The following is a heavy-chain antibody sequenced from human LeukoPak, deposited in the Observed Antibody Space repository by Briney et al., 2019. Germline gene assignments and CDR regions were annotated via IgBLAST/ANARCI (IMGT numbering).Heavy chain of an antibody. CDR1: GGSIGSHY. V-gene: IGHV4-59*11. D-gene: IGHD3-3*01. Sequence: SETLSLTCTVSGGSIGSHYWSWIRQPPGKGLEWIGYIYYSGSTNYNPSLKSRVTISVDTSKNQFSLKLSSVTAADTAVYYCARVPLRFLEWLSPPNWFDPWGQGTLVTVSS. J-gene: IGHJ5*02. CDR2: IYYSGST. CDR3: ARVPLRFLEWLSPPNWFDP.